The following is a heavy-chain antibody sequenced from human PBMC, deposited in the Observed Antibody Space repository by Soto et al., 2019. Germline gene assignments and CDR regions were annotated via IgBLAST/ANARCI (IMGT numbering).Heavy chain of an antibody. Sequence: EVQLVESGGGLVQPGGSLRLSCAASGFTFSSYAMHWVRQAPGKGLEYVSAISSNGGSTYYANSVKGRFTISRDNSKNTLYLQMGRLRAEDMAVYYCALRGYWGQGTLVTVSS. V-gene: IGHV3-64*01. J-gene: IGHJ4*02. CDR2: ISSNGGST. CDR1: GFTFSSYA. CDR3: ALRGY.